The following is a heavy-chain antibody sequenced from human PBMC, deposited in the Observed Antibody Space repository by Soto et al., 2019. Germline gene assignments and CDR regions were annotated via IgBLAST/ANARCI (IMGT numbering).Heavy chain of an antibody. J-gene: IGHJ4*02. CDR2: IFSNDEK. V-gene: IGHV2-26*01. Sequence: SGPTLVNPTETLTLTCTVSGFSLSNARMGVSWIRQPPGKALEWLAHIFSNDEKSYSTSLKSRLTISKDTSKSQVVLTMTNMDPVDTATYYCARLSEGIAAPGTIAVWGQGTLVPVSS. CDR1: GFSLSNARMG. CDR3: ARLSEGIAAPGTIAV. D-gene: IGHD6-13*01.